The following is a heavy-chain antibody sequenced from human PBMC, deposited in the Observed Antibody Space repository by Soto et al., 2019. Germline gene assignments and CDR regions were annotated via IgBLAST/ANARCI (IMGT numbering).Heavy chain of an antibody. D-gene: IGHD3-3*01. CDR2: MYWDDDK. CDR3: AHRVLRTVFGFVSTTAIYFDF. CDR1: GFSLTTSGVG. V-gene: IGHV2-5*02. J-gene: IGHJ4*02. Sequence: QITLNESGPTVVRPTETLTLTCRFSGFSLTTSGVGVGWIRQSPGKAPEWLALMYWDDDKRYSASMKSRLTITKDTSKEPLVLKVSDLDPTDTATYYCAHRVLRTVFGFVSTTAIYFDFWGQGTPVAVSS.